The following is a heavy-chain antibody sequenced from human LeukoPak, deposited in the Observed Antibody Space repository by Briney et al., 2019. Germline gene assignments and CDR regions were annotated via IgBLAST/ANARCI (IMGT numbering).Heavy chain of an antibody. CDR2: IWYDGSNK. J-gene: IGHJ4*02. V-gene: IGHV3-33*01. Sequence: GGSLRLSCAASGFTFSNYGMHWVRQAPGKGLEWVALIWYDGSNKYYTDSVKGRVTISRDNSKDTLFLQMNSLRVEDTAVYYCAREGPRGNSQFDYWGQGTLVTVSS. CDR1: GFTFSNYG. CDR3: AREGPRGNSQFDY. D-gene: IGHD4-23*01.